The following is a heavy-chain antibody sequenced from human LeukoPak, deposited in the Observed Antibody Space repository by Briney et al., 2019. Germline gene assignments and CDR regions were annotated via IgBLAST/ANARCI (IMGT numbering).Heavy chain of an antibody. CDR1: GYSISSGYY. J-gene: IGHJ6*03. CDR2: IYHSGST. D-gene: IGHD6-6*01. CDR3: ASSYSSSSFYYYYYMDV. Sequence: PSETLSLTCAVSGYSISSGYYWGWIRQPPGKGLGWIGSIYHSGSTYYNPSLKSRVTISVDTSKNQFSLKLSSVTAADTAVYYCASSYSSSSFYYYYYMDVWGKGTTVTVSS. V-gene: IGHV4-38-2*01.